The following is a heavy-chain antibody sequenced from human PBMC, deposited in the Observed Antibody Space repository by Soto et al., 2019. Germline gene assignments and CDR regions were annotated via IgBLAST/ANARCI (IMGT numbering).Heavy chain of an antibody. V-gene: IGHV3-30*18. J-gene: IGHJ6*02. Sequence: SLRLSCAASGFTFSSYGMHWVRQAPGKGLEWVAVISYDGSNKYYADSVKGRFTISRDNSKNTLYLQMNSLRAEDTAVYYCAKDPPWTVGPLAMDVWGQGTTVTVSS. D-gene: IGHD2-2*01. CDR2: ISYDGSNK. CDR1: GFTFSSYG. CDR3: AKDPPWTVGPLAMDV.